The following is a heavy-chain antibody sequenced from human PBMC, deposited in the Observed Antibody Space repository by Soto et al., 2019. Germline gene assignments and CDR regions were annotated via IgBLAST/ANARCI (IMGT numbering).Heavy chain of an antibody. Sequence: GGSLRLSCAASGFTFSSYSMNWVRQAPGKGLEWVSYISSSSSTIYYADSVKGRFTISRDNAKNSLYLQMNSLRAEDTDVYYCARDRRLGYYYYMDVWGKGTTVTVSS. CDR1: GFTFSSYS. CDR2: ISSSSSTI. J-gene: IGHJ6*03. V-gene: IGHV3-48*01. CDR3: ARDRRLGYYYYMDV. D-gene: IGHD3-16*01.